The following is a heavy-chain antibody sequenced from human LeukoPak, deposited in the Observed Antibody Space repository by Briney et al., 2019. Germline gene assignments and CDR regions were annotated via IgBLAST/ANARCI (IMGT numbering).Heavy chain of an antibody. CDR3: ARMIPGVQSHLSWFDS. CDR1: SGSFSDYY. CDR2: INHSGIT. V-gene: IGHV4-34*01. D-gene: IGHD3-10*01. J-gene: IGHJ5*01. Sequence: PSETLSLTCAVYSGSFSDYYWSWIRQPPGKGLEWIGEINHSGITNYLPSLKSRATISLDTSKNQLSLKLTSVTAADTAVYYCARMIPGVQSHLSWFDSWGQGTLVTVSS.